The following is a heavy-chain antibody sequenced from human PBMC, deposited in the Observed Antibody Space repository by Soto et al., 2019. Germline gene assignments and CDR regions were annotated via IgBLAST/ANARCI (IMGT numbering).Heavy chain of an antibody. V-gene: IGHV1-69*02. CDR1: GGTFSSYT. D-gene: IGHD2-15*01. CDR3: ARGYGSGGSCFYPFDY. CDR2: IIPILSMA. J-gene: IGHJ4*02. Sequence: QVQLVQSGAEVKKPGSSVKVSCKASGGTFSSYTISWVRQAPGQGLEWMGRIIPILSMANYAQKFQGRVKITADKSTSTAYMELSSLRSEDTAVYYCARGYGSGGSCFYPFDYWGQGTLVTVSS.